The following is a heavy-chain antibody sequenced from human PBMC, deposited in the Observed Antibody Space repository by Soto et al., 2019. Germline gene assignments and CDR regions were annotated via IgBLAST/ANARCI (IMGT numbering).Heavy chain of an antibody. V-gene: IGHV3-21*01. CDR2: ISSSSSYI. CDR3: ARVRGSGSYYNGEY. CDR1: GFTFSSYS. Sequence: ESGGGLVKPGGSLRLSCAASGFTFSSYSMNWVRQAPGKGLEWVSSISSSSSYIYYADSVKGRFTISRDNAKNSLYLQMNSLRAEDTAVYYCARVRGSGSYYNGEYWGQGTLVTVSS. D-gene: IGHD3-10*01. J-gene: IGHJ4*02.